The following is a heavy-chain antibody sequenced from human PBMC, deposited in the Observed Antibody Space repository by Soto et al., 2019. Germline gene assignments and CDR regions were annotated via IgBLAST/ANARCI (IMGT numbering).Heavy chain of an antibody. V-gene: IGHV3-30*18. J-gene: IGHJ4*02. CDR2: ISYDGTDE. CDR3: ANQESDWNGHFDY. CDR1: GFSFSSYG. Sequence: QVQLVESGGGVVQPGRSLRLSCAASGFSFSSYGMHWVRQAPGKGLEWVSMISYDGTDEYYADSVKGRFTISRDNSKNAVYLQMNSLRPEDRAVYYCANQESDWNGHFDYWGQGTLVTVSS. D-gene: IGHD1-1*01.